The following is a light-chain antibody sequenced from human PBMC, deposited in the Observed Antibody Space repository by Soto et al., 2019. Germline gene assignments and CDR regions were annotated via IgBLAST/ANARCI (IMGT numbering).Light chain of an antibody. CDR2: DAY. V-gene: IGKV3-11*01. CDR3: QQSSNWPPIT. J-gene: IGKJ5*01. CDR1: QSVSSY. Sequence: EIVLTQSPATLSLSPGERATVSCRASQSVSSYLAWYQQKPGQAPRLIIYDAYNRATGIPATFSGSGSGTDFTLTISSLEPEDFAVYYCQQSSNWPPITCGQGTRLEIK.